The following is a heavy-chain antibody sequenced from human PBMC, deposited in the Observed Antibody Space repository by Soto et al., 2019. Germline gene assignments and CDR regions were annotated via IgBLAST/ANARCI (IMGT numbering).Heavy chain of an antibody. V-gene: IGHV4-34*01. D-gene: IGHD4-17*01. CDR3: ARDRGTTVVTTGTTGGFDL. CDR1: GGSFSGYY. CDR2: INHSGST. Sequence: QVQLQQWGAGLLKPSETLSLTCAVYGGSFSGYYWSWIRQPPGKGLEWIGEINHSGSTNYNPSLKSRVTISVDTSKNQFSLKLSSVTAADTAVYYCARDRGTTVVTTGTTGGFDLWGRGTLVTVSS. J-gene: IGHJ2*01.